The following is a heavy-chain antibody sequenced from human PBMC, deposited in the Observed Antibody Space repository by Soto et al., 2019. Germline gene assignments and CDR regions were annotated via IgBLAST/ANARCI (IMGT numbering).Heavy chain of an antibody. V-gene: IGHV5-51*01. CDR3: AVTGSRVGGYYYGMDV. D-gene: IGHD3-10*01. CDR2: IYPGDSDT. CDR1: GYSFTSYW. J-gene: IGHJ6*02. Sequence: PGESLKISCKGFGYSFTSYWIGWVRQMPGKGLEWMGIIYPGDSDTRYSPSFQGQVTISADKSISTAYLQWSSLKASDTAMYYCAVTGSRVGGYYYGMDVWGQGTTVTVS.